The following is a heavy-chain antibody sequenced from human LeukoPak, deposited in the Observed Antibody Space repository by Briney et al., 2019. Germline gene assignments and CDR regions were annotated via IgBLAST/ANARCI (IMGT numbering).Heavy chain of an antibody. D-gene: IGHD3-10*01. V-gene: IGHV4-61*02. CDR2: IYTSGST. CDR1: GGSISSGSYY. Sequence: SETLSLTCTVSGGSISSGSYYWSWIRQPAGKGLEWIGRIYTSGSTNYNPSLKSRVTISVDTSKNQFSLKLSSVTAADTAVYYCAAREVLLRFGESIYYYYGMDVWGQGTTVTVSS. J-gene: IGHJ6*02. CDR3: AAREVLLRFGESIYYYYGMDV.